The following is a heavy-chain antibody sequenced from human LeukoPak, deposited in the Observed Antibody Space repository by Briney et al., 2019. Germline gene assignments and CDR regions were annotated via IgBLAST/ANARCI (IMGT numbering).Heavy chain of an antibody. D-gene: IGHD4-23*01. V-gene: IGHV3-49*04. CDR2: IRSKAYGGTT. CDR3: TREGVTHYFDY. Sequence: GGSLRLSCTASGFTFGDYAMSWVRQAPGKGLEWVGFIRSKAYGGTTEYAASVKGRFTISRDDSKSIAYLQMNGLKTEDTAVYYCTREGVTHYFDYWGQGTLVTVSS. J-gene: IGHJ4*02. CDR1: GFTFGDYA.